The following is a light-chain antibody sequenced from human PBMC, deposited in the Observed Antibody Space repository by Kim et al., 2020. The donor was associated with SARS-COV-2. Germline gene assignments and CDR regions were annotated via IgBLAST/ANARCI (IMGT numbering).Light chain of an antibody. CDR2: GTS. V-gene: IGKV3-20*01. CDR1: DSLSTTY. J-gene: IGKJ3*01. Sequence: EIVLTQSPGTLSLSPGERATLSCRSSDSLSTTYLAWYQQKPGQPPRLLIYGTSSRATGIPDRFSGSGSGTDFTLTINRLEPEDFAVYYCQQYRNSPFSFGPGTKVDIK. CDR3: QQYRNSPFS.